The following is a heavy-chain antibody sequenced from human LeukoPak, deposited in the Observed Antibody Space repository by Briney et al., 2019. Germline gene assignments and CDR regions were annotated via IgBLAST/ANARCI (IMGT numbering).Heavy chain of an antibody. V-gene: IGHV3-23*01. CDR3: AKDKEDDYGALTDDY. CDR1: GFTFSSYA. J-gene: IGHJ4*02. CDR2: ISGSGGST. Sequence: GGSLRLSCAASGFTFSSYAMSWVRQAPGKGLEWVSAISGSGGSTYYADSVKGRFTISRDNSKNTLYLQMNSLRAEDTAVYYCAKDKEDDYGALTDDYWGQGTLVTVSS. D-gene: IGHD4-17*01.